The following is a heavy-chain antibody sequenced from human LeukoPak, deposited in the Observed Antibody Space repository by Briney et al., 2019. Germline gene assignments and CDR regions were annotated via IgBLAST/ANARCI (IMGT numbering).Heavy chain of an antibody. V-gene: IGHV6-1*01. CDR3: ARGSNDYRDYSFDY. CDR1: GDSVSSNSAA. CDR2: AYYRSKWSN. D-gene: IGHD4-17*01. J-gene: IGHJ4*02. Sequence: SQTLSLTCAISGDSVSSNSAAWNWIRQSPSRGLEWLGRAYYRSKWSNNYAVSVKSRITINSDTSKNQFALHLNSVTPEDTAVYYCARGSNDYRDYSFDYWAREPWSLSPQ.